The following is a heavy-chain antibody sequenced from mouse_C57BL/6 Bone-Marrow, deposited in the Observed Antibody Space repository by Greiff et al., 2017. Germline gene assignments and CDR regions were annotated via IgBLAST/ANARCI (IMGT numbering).Heavy chain of an antibody. Sequence: VQLQQSGPELVKPGASVKISCKASGYAFSSSWMNWVKQRPGKGLEWIGRIYPGDGDTNYNGKFKGKATLTADKSSSTAYMQLSSLTSEDSAVYFCARGAAWFAYWGQGTLVTGSA. CDR2: IYPGDGDT. V-gene: IGHV1-82*01. J-gene: IGHJ3*01. CDR3: ARGAAWFAY. CDR1: GYAFSSSW. D-gene: IGHD3-3*01.